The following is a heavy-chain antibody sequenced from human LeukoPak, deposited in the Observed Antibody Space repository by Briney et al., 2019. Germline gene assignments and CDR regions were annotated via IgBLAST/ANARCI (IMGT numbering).Heavy chain of an antibody. D-gene: IGHD3-22*01. CDR3: ARGPPTYYYDSSGYPIDY. J-gene: IGHJ4*02. CDR2: IYYSGST. V-gene: IGHV4-31*02. Sequence: SWVRQAPGKGLEWIGYIYYSGSTYYNPSLKSRVTISVDTSKNQFSLKLSSVTAADTAVYYCARGPPTYYYDSSGYPIDYWGQGTLVTVSS.